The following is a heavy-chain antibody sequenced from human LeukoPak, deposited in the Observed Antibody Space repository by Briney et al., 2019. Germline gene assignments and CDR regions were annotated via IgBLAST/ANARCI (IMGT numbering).Heavy chain of an antibody. Sequence: PGRSLRLSCAASGFTFDDYAMHWVRQAPGKGLEWVSGISWNSGSIGYADSVKGRFTISRDNAKNSLYLRMNSLRAEDMALYYCAKGGYSISSRFDYWGQGTLVTVSS. D-gene: IGHD6-6*01. CDR3: AKGGYSISSRFDY. V-gene: IGHV3-9*03. J-gene: IGHJ4*02. CDR2: ISWNSGSI. CDR1: GFTFDDYA.